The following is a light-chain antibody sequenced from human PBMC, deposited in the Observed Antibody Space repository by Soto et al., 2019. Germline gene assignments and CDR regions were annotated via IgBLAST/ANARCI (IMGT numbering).Light chain of an antibody. CDR2: DVN. CDR1: SSDVGGYKY. V-gene: IGLV2-14*01. CDR3: SSYTSSSTLV. Sequence: QSALTQPASVSGSPGQSITISCTGTSSDVGGYKYVSWYRQYPGKAPKLMLYDVNTRPSGVSDRFSGSKSGNTASLTISGLQAEDEADYYCSSYTSSSTLVFGGGTKLTVL. J-gene: IGLJ2*01.